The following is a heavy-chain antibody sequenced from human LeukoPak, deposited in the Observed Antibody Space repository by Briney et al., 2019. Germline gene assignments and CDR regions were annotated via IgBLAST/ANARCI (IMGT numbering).Heavy chain of an antibody. J-gene: IGHJ6*02. CDR2: ISGSGRRT. Sequence: GGSLRLSCAASRFTFSSYVMGWVRQAPGKGLECVSAISGSGRRTYYADSVKGRFTISREDCKNTLYLQMNILRAEDTAIYYCARVSGNIQIWPQPFGDGMDVWGQGTTVTVSS. V-gene: IGHV3-23*01. CDR3: ARVSGNIQIWPQPFGDGMDV. CDR1: RFTFSSYV. D-gene: IGHD3-10*01.